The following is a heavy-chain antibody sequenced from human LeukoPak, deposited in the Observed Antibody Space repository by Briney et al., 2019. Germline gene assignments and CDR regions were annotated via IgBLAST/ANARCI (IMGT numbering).Heavy chain of an antibody. CDR1: GYTFTSNH. D-gene: IGHD6-13*01. Sequence: ASVRVSCKASGYTFTSNHIHCVRQAPGQGLEWMGVINPSGDSTSYAQKFQGRVTMTRDTSTSTVYMELSSLRSEDTAIYYCAKLAASETGEGSWGQGTLVTVSS. CDR3: AKLAASETGEGS. J-gene: IGHJ5*02. V-gene: IGHV1-46*01. CDR2: INPSGDST.